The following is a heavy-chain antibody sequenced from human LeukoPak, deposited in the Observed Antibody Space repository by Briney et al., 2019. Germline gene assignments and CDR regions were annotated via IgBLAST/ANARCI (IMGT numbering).Heavy chain of an antibody. V-gene: IGHV3-66*01. CDR1: GFSVGDNY. D-gene: IGHD3-22*01. J-gene: IGHJ4*01. Sequence: GGSLTLSCEASGFSVGDNYMTWVRQAPGKGPEWVSVIYRFGSTIYADSVQGRFTISRDTSNNTLFLQMNSLRVEDTAVYYCVRDNSTTISGYHEYYLDLWGHGTLVTVSS. CDR2: IYRFGST. CDR3: VRDNSTTISGYHEYYLDL.